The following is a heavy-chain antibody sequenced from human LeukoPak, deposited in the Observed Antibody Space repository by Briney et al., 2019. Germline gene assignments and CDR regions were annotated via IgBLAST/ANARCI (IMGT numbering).Heavy chain of an antibody. CDR2: IYYSGTT. V-gene: IGHV4-31*03. CDR1: GVSMSSAVDF. J-gene: IGHJ6*03. Sequence: TLCLTSTLSGVSMSSAVDFGSWIRQHPGKGLEWIGYIYYSGTTSYNPSLKSRVTISVDTSKNQFSLKLSAVTAADTAVYYCARERPGSYIVDLAHFYFYMDFWGKGTTVTVSS. CDR3: ARERPGSYIVDLAHFYFYMDF. D-gene: IGHD2-15*01.